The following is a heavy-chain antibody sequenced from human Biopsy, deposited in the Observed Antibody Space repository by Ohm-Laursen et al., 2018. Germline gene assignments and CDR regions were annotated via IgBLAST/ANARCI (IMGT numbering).Heavy chain of an antibody. CDR1: GFIFDDYA. Sequence: SLRLSCAASGFIFDDYAMHWVRQAPGKGLEWVSGISWDSGRIDYADSVKGRFTISRDNAKDSLYLQMNSLRAEDTAVYYCVRGVDYYDPYHYYALDVWGQGTTVTVSS. V-gene: IGHV3-9*01. J-gene: IGHJ6*02. CDR3: VRGVDYYDPYHYYALDV. CDR2: ISWDSGRI. D-gene: IGHD3-22*01.